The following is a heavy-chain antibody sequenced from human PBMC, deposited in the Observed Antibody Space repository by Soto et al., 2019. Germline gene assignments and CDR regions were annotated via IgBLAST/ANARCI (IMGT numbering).Heavy chain of an antibody. CDR2: ISSSGSSR. CDR1: GFTFSSYD. CDR3: ARDGHNYFDY. V-gene: IGHV3-48*03. J-gene: IGHJ4*02. Sequence: EVQLVESGGGLGQPGGSLRLPCAASGFTFSSYDLNWVRQAPGKGLEWVSYISSSGSSRYYADSVKGRFTISRDNVKNLLFLQMNSLRAEDTAVYYCARDGHNYFDYWGQGTLVTVSS.